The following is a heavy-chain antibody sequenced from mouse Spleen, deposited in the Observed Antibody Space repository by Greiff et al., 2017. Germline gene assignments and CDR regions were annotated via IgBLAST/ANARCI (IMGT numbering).Heavy chain of an antibody. J-gene: IGHJ4*01. V-gene: IGHV1-55*01. CDR1: GYTFTSYW. D-gene: IGHD2-2*01. CDR3: ARERTRGYDSYAMDY. CDR2: IYPGSGST. Sequence: QVQLQQPGAELVKPGASVKMSCKASGYTFTSYWITWVKQRPGQGLEWIGDIYPGSGSTNYNEKFKSKATLTVDTSSSTAYMQLSSLTSEDSAVYYCARERTRGYDSYAMDYWGQGTSVTVSS.